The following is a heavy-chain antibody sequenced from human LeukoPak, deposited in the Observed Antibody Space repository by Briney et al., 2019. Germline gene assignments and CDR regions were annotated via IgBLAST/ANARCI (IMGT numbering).Heavy chain of an antibody. V-gene: IGHV4-4*02. CDR3: AGRDYYDSPGYFDL. CDR1: GGSISTDNW. D-gene: IGHD3-22*01. J-gene: IGHJ2*01. CDR2: VYHRGST. Sequence: SGTLSLTCAVSGGSISTDNWWSWVRQPPGKGLEWIGEVYHRGSTNYNPSLKSRVTISVDKSKNQFSLKLSSVTAADTAVYYCAGRDYYDSPGYFDLWGRGTLVIVSS.